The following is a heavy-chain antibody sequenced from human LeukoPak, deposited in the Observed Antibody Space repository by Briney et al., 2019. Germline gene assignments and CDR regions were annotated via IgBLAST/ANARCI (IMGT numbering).Heavy chain of an antibody. Sequence: TGGTLRLSCAASGFTFSSYGMSWVRQAPGKGLEWVSAISGSGGSTYYADSVKGRFTISRDNSKNTLYLQMNSLRAEDTAVYYCAKHYYGSGSFDAFDIWGQGTMVTVSS. J-gene: IGHJ3*02. CDR1: GFTFSSYG. D-gene: IGHD3-10*01. CDR3: AKHYYGSGSFDAFDI. V-gene: IGHV3-23*01. CDR2: ISGSGGST.